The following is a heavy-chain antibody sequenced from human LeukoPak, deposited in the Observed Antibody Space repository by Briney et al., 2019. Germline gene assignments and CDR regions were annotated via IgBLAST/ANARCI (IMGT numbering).Heavy chain of an antibody. Sequence: GGSLRLSCAASGFAFSDFSMNGVRQAPGKGREGVANTRGSGSGMGSGNYYAVSVKGRFTISRDDAKNSLYLQMNSLRAEDTAFYYCARDDNWGFDYWGQGALVTVSS. V-gene: IGHV3-21*05. CDR1: GFAFSDFS. D-gene: IGHD7-27*01. J-gene: IGHJ4*02. CDR2: TRGSGSGM. CDR3: ARDDNWGFDY.